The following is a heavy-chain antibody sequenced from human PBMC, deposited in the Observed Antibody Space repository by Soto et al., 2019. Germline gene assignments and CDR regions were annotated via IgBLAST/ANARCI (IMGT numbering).Heavy chain of an antibody. CDR2: ISGSGRST. D-gene: IGHD2-15*01. CDR3: AKVDRNCSDGSCYSNYFYP. V-gene: IGHV3-23*01. CDR1: GFSSSNYL. J-gene: IGHJ5*02. Sequence: PGGSLRLSCEASGFSSSNYLMSWVRQAPGMGLEWVSHISGSGRSTYYADSVKGRFTISRDNSKNTLYLQMNSLRVEDTARYYCAKVDRNCSDGSCYSNYFYPCGQGTLVTVSS.